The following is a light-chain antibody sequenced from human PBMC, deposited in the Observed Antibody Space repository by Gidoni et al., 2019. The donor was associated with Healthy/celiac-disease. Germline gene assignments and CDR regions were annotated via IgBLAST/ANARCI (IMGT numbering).Light chain of an antibody. Sequence: EIVMTQSPATLSVSPGERATLSCRDSQSVSSNLAWYQQKPGQAPRLLIYGASTRATGIPARFSGGGSGTEFTLTISSLQSEDFAVYYCQQYNNWPPWTFGQGTKVEIK. V-gene: IGKV3-15*01. CDR2: GAS. CDR3: QQYNNWPPWT. J-gene: IGKJ1*01. CDR1: QSVSSN.